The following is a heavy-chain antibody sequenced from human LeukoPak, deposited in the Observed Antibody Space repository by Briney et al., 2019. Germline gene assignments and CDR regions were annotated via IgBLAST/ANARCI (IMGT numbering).Heavy chain of an antibody. D-gene: IGHD1-26*01. Sequence: ASVKVSCKASGGTFSSYAISWVRQAPGQGLEWMGGIIPIFGTANYAQKFQGRVTITADESTSTAYMELSSLRSEDTAVYYCARGGYFGTDAFDIWGQGTMVTVSS. CDR2: IIPIFGTA. CDR3: ARGGYFGTDAFDI. J-gene: IGHJ3*02. V-gene: IGHV1-69*13. CDR1: GGTFSSYA.